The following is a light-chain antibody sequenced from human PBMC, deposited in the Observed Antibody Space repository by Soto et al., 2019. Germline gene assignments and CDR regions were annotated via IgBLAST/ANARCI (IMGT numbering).Light chain of an antibody. V-gene: IGKV1-39*01. CDR1: QSISSY. J-gene: IGKJ4*01. Sequence: DIQMTQSPSSLSASVGDRVTITCRASQSISSYLNWYQQKPGKAPKVLISGASSLQSGVPLRFSGSGSGTHFTLTISSLQSEDFACYYCQQIHSTPLTFGGGTKVEIK. CDR3: QQIHSTPLT. CDR2: GAS.